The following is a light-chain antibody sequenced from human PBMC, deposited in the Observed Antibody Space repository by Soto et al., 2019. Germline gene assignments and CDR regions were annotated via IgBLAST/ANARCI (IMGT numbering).Light chain of an antibody. CDR3: SSYTSSSTLV. Sequence: QSVLTQPASVSGSPGQSITISCTGTSSDVGGYNYVSWYQQHPGKAPKLMIYEVSNRPSGVSNRFSGSKSGNTASLTISGPQVEDEADYYCSSYTSSSTLVFGTGTKVTVL. V-gene: IGLV2-14*01. CDR1: SSDVGGYNY. J-gene: IGLJ1*01. CDR2: EVS.